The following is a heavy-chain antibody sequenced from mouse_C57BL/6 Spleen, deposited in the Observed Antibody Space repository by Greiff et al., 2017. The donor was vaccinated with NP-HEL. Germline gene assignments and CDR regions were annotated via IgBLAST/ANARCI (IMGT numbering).Heavy chain of an antibody. CDR3: ARPIYYGNYDAMDY. V-gene: IGHV1-26*01. CDR1: GYTFTDYY. J-gene: IGHJ4*01. Sequence: EVQLHQSGPELVKPGASVKISCKASGYTFTDYYMNWVKQSHGKSLEWIGDINPNNGGTSYNQKFKGKATLTVDKYSSTAYMELRSLTSEDSAVYYCARPIYYGNYDAMDYWGQGTSVTVSS. CDR2: INPNNGGT. D-gene: IGHD2-1*01.